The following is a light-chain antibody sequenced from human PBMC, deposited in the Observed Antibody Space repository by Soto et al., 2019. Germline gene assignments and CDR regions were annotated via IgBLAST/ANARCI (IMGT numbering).Light chain of an antibody. CDR1: QTVRNNY. V-gene: IGKV3-20*01. CDR2: DAP. Sequence: EFVFTQSPCTLYLSPGERATLSCRASQTVRNNYLAWYQQKPGQAPRLLIYDAPSRATGIPDRFSGGGSGTDFTLTISRLEPEDFAVYYCQQFSSYPLTFGGGTKVDIK. J-gene: IGKJ4*01. CDR3: QQFSSYPLT.